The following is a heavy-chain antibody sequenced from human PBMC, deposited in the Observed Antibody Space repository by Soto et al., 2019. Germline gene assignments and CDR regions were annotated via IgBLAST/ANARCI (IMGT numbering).Heavy chain of an antibody. D-gene: IGHD4-17*01. CDR2: IIPTLGTT. CDR3: ARPDFGDYWYFDL. Sequence: QDKLVQSGAEVKKPGSSVKVSCKAFGGPFSSHTFSWVRQAPGQGLEWMGRIIPTLGTTTYEQKFQGRVTITADECVTTVYMELNSLRTEDTAVYYCARPDFGDYWYFDLWGRGTLVTVSS. V-gene: IGHV1-69*08. CDR1: GGPFSSHT. J-gene: IGHJ2*01.